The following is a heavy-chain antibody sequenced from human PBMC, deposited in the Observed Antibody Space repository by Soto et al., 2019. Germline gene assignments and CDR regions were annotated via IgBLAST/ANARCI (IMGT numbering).Heavy chain of an antibody. J-gene: IGHJ6*02. V-gene: IGHV1-2*02. CDR1: GYTFTDYH. CDR2: INPNSGGT. Sequence: AAVKASCKACGYTFTDYHIHWVRQAPGQGLEWMGWINPNSGGTNYAQKFQGRVTMTRDTPISTAYMEVSRLKSDDTAVYYCARLRSNYRYTYYGMDVWG. CDR3: ARLRSNYRYTYYGMDV. D-gene: IGHD1-7*01.